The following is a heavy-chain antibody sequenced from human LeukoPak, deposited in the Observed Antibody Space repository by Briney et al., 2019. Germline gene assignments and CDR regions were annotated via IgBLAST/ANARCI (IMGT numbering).Heavy chain of an antibody. J-gene: IGHJ5*02. D-gene: IGHD2-15*01. CDR3: ARDRVVAARWFDP. Sequence: ASVKVSCKASGYTFTSYAMHWVRQAPGQRLEWMGWINAGNGNTKYSQKFQGRVTITRDTSASTAYMELSSLRSEGTAVYYCARDRVVAARWFDPWGQGTLVTVSS. CDR1: GYTFTSYA. CDR2: INAGNGNT. V-gene: IGHV1-3*01.